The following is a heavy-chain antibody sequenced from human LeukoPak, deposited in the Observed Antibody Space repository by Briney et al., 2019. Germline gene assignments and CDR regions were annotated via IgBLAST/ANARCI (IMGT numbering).Heavy chain of an antibody. CDR1: GGSISSGGYS. V-gene: IGHV4-30-2*01. J-gene: IGHJ3*02. D-gene: IGHD5-12*01. CDR2: IYHSGST. Sequence: SQTLSLTCAVSGGSISSGGYSWSWIRQPPGKGLEWIGYIYHSGSTYYNPSLKSRVTISVDRSKNQFSLKLSSVTAADTAVYYCARERSGIDAFDIWGQGTMVTASS. CDR3: ARERSGIDAFDI.